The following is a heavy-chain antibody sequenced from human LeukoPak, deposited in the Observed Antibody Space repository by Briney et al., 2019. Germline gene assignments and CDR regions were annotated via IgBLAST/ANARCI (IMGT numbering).Heavy chain of an antibody. CDR1: GYTFTGYY. CDR3: ARGIVCTNGVCQVNDAFDI. CDR2: INPSGGST. D-gene: IGHD2-8*01. J-gene: IGHJ3*02. V-gene: IGHV1-46*01. Sequence: ASVKVSCKASGYTFTGYYMHWVRQAPGQGLEWMGIINPSGGSTSYAQKFQGRVTMTRDMSTSTVYMELSSLRSEDTAVYYCARGIVCTNGVCQVNDAFDIWGQGTMVTVSS.